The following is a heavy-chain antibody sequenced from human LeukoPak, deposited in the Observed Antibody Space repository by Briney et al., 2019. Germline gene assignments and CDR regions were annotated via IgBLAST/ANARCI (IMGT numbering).Heavy chain of an antibody. Sequence: GGSLRLSCAASGFTFSSYAMSWVRQAPGKGLEWVSAISGSGGSTYYADSVKGRFTISRDNSKNTLYLQMNSLRAEDTAVYYCAAGGSYQRGYYFDYWGQGTLVTVSS. CDR1: GFTFSSYA. CDR3: AAGGSYQRGYYFDY. D-gene: IGHD1-26*01. V-gene: IGHV3-23*01. CDR2: ISGSGGST. J-gene: IGHJ4*02.